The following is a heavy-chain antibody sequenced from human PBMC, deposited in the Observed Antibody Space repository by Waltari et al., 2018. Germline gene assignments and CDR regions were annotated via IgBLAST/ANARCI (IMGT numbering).Heavy chain of an antibody. J-gene: IGHJ4*02. V-gene: IGHV4-39*07. D-gene: IGHD1-7*01. CDR1: SGDISSSGYY. CDR2: IYYSGNT. Sequence: QLQLQESGPGLVKPSETLSLTCTVSSGDISSSGYYWGWIRQPPGKGLEWMGSIYYSGNTYYNPSLKNRVTISVDTSKNQFSLKVTSVTAADTAVYYCAKVWKNYRTDYWGQGTLVTVSS. CDR3: AKVWKNYRTDY.